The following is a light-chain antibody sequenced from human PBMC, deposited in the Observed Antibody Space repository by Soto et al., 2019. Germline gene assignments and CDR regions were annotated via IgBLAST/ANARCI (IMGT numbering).Light chain of an antibody. J-gene: IGLJ3*02. CDR1: SSNIATYS. Sequence: QSALTQPPSASGTPGQTVTISCSGSSSNIATYSVYWYQQLPGTAPKLLIYENNQRPSGVPDRFSGSKSDTSASLAIAGLRSGDEADYYCAAWDDSLTVLFGGGTKVTVL. CDR3: AAWDDSLTVL. V-gene: IGLV1-47*01. CDR2: ENN.